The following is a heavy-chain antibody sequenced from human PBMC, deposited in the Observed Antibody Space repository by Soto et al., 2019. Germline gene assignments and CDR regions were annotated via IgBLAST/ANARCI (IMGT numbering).Heavy chain of an antibody. J-gene: IGHJ5*02. CDR3: ARDVGRYFGWLLSGNWFDP. V-gene: IGHV4-61*01. CDR2: IYYSGST. CDR1: GGSVSSGSYC. D-gene: IGHD3-9*01. Sequence: TSETLSLTCTVSGGSVSSGSYCWSWIRPPPGKGLEWIGYIYYSGSTNYNPSLKSRVTISVDTSKNQFSLKLSSVTAADTAVYYCARDVGRYFGWLLSGNWFDPWGQGTLVTVSS.